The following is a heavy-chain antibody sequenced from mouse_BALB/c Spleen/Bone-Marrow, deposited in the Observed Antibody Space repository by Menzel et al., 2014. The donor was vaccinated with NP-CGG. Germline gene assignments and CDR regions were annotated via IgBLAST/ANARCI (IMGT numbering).Heavy chain of an antibody. CDR1: GFNIKDTY. Sequence: VQLQQPGAELVKPGASVKLSCTASGFNIKDTYMHWVKQRPEQGLEWIGRIDPANGNTKYDPKFQGKATITADTSSNTALLHLSSLTSEDTAVYYCANDWFAYWGQGTLVTVSA. CDR2: IDPANGNT. V-gene: IGHV14-3*02. D-gene: IGHD2-3*01. J-gene: IGHJ3*01. CDR3: ANDWFAY.